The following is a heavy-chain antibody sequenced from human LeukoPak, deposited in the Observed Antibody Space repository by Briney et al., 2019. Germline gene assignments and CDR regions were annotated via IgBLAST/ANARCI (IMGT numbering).Heavy chain of an antibody. CDR3: ARFPIVVVPAVPFDAFDI. J-gene: IGHJ3*02. CDR1: GFTVSSNY. D-gene: IGHD2-2*01. V-gene: IGHV3-66*02. Sequence: GGSLRLSCAASGFTVSSNYMSWVRQAPGKGLEWVSVIYSGGSTYYADSVKGRFTISRDNSKNTLYLQMNSLRAEDTAVYYCARFPIVVVPAVPFDAFDIWGQGTMVTVSS. CDR2: IYSGGST.